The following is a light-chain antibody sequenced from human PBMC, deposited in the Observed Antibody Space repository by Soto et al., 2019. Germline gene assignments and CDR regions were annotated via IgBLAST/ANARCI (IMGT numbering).Light chain of an antibody. CDR1: QSLGSGY. V-gene: IGKV3-20*01. CDR3: QQYDTSPRT. CDR2: AAS. Sequence: MGWTHYTGHMSLSPGDRATVCFSPSQSLGSGYLAWYQQKPGQAPRILIYAASTRATGIPDRFSGSGSGTDFSLTISRLEPEDFAVYYCQQYDTSPRTFGQGTKVDIK. J-gene: IGKJ1*01.